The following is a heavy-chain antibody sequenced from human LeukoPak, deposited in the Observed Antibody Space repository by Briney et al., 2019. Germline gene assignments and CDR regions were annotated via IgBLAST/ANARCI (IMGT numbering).Heavy chain of an antibody. D-gene: IGHD3-16*01. CDR3: AKVFLGGDLSYDY. J-gene: IGHJ4*02. CDR2: IKQDGSEK. CDR1: GFTFSSYW. V-gene: IGHV3-7*01. Sequence: PGGSLRLSCAASGFTFSSYWMSWVRQAPGKGLEWVANIKQDGSEKYYVDSVKGRFTISRDNAKNSLYLQMNSLRAEDTAVSYFAKVFLGGDLSYDYWGQGTLVTVSS.